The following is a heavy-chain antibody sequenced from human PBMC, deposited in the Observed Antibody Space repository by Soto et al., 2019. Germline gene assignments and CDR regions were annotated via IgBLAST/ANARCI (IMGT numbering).Heavy chain of an antibody. J-gene: IGHJ4*02. V-gene: IGHV1-69*01. Sequence: QVQLVQSGAEVKKPGSSVKVSCKASGGTFSSYAISWVRQAPGQGLEWMGGIIPIFGTANYAQKVQGRVTITADESTSTAYMELSSLRSEDTAVYYCARVNYYDSSGYYEGYFDYWGQGTLVTVSS. CDR1: GGTFSSYA. CDR3: ARVNYYDSSGYYEGYFDY. D-gene: IGHD3-22*01. CDR2: IIPIFGTA.